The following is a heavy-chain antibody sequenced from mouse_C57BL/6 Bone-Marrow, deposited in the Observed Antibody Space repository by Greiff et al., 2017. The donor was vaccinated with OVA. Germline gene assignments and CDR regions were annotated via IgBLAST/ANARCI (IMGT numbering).Heavy chain of an antibody. V-gene: IGHV1-53*01. D-gene: IGHD2-4*01. CDR2: INPSNGGT. CDR3: ARSGIYYDYDEFAY. CDR1: GYTFTSYW. Sequence: QVQLQQPGTELVKPGASVKLSCKASGYTFTSYWMHWVKQRPGQGLEWIGNINPSNGGTNYNEKFKSKATLNVDKSSSTAYMQLSSLTSEDSAVYYCARSGIYYDYDEFAYWGQGTLVTVSA. J-gene: IGHJ3*01.